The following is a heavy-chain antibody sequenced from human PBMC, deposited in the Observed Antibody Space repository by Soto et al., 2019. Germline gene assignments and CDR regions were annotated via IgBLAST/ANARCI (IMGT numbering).Heavy chain of an antibody. J-gene: IGHJ4*02. CDR3: AQVEATMTKV. CDR1: GFSLSSNGVG. Sequence: QITLKESGPTLVKPTQTLTLTCTFSGFSLSSNGVGVGWIRQPPGKALEGLALIYWDYNKHYSPSLKSRHTKHTDTTKLRVVLTMTNMEPVDTGTYKCAQVEATMTKVWGQGPLLIVSS. CDR2: IYWDYNK. D-gene: IGHD4-17*01. V-gene: IGHV2-5*02.